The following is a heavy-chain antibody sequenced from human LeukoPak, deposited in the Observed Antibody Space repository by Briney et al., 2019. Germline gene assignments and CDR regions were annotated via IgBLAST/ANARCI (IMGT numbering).Heavy chain of an antibody. CDR3: ARASTATVTH. CDR2: INHSGST. Sequence: SETLSLTCAVYGGSFSGYYWSWIRKPPGKGLEWIGEINHSGSTNYNPSLKSRVTISVDTSKNQFSLKLSSVTAADTAVYYCARASTATVTHWGQGTLVTVSS. V-gene: IGHV4-34*01. D-gene: IGHD5-18*01. J-gene: IGHJ4*02. CDR1: GGSFSGYY.